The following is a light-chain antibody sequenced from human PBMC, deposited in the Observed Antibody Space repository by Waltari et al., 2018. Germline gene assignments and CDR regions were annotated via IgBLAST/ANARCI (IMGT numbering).Light chain of an antibody. CDR1: SSAVGAYAY. CDR3: CSYAGSYTYV. CDR2: DVS. V-gene: IGLV2-11*01. J-gene: IGLJ1*01. Sequence: QSALTQPPPVSGSPGPSVTISSPGTSSAVGAYAYVSWYHQHPCKAPKLMIYDVSKRPSGVPDRFSGSKSGNTASLTISGLQGEDEADYYCCSYAGSYTYVFGTGTKVTVL.